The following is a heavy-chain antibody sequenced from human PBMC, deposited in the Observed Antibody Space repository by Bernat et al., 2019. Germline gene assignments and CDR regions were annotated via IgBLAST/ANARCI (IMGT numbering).Heavy chain of an antibody. CDR1: GFTFSSYC. J-gene: IGHJ4*02. CDR2: IKQDGSGK. CDR3: ARDDPGDCSSASCPGVFDY. V-gene: IGHV3-7*04. D-gene: IGHD2-2*01. Sequence: EVQLVESGGGLVQPGGSLRLSCAVSGFTFSSYCMSWVRQAPGKGLEWVSRIKQDGSGKYYVESVKGRLTISRDNADNSLYLQMNDLRAEDTAVYFCARDDPGDCSSASCPGVFDYWGQGTLVTVSS.